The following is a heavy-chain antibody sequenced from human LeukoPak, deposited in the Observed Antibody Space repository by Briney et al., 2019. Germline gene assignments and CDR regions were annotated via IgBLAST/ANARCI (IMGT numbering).Heavy chain of an antibody. V-gene: IGHV4-31*03. D-gene: IGHD3-3*01. CDR2: IYYSGST. CDR3: ARVGSGSDFWSGYYFDY. J-gene: IGHJ4*02. CDR1: GGSISSGGHY. Sequence: SETRSLTCTVSGGSISSGGHYWSWIRQHPGKGLEWIGYIYYSGSTYYNPSLKSRLAISLDTSKNQFSLKVDSVTAADTAVYYCARVGSGSDFWSGYYFDYWGQGTLVTVSS.